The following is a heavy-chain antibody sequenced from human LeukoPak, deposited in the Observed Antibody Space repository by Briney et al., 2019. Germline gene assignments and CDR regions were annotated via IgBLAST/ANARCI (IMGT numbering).Heavy chain of an antibody. CDR1: GGSFSGYY. CDR3: ARGGGSSWYYYYYMDV. D-gene: IGHD6-13*01. V-gene: IGHV4-34*01. CDR2: INHSGST. J-gene: IGHJ6*03. Sequence: SETLSLTCAVYGGSFSGYYWSWIRQPPGKGLEWIGEINHSGSTNYNPSLKSRVAISVDTSKNQFSLKLSSVTAADTAVYYCARGGGSSWYYYYYMDVWGKGTTVTVSS.